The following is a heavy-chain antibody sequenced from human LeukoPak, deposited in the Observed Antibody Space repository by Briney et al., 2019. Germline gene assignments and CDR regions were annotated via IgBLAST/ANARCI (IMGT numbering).Heavy chain of an antibody. V-gene: IGHV4-59*01. Sequence: SETLSLTCTVSGGSISTYYWSWIRQPPGKGLEWIGYIYYSGSTNYNPSLKSRVTISVDTSKNQFSLKLSSVTAADTAVYYCAREGKLTGYFGGLGFNYWGQGILVTVSS. CDR2: IYYSGST. CDR3: AREGKLTGYFGGLGFNY. J-gene: IGHJ4*02. D-gene: IGHD6-19*01. CDR1: GGSISTYY.